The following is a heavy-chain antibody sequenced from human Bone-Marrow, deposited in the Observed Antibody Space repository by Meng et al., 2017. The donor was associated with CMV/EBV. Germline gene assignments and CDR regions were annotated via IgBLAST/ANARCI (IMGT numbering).Heavy chain of an antibody. V-gene: IGHV1-2*02. J-gene: IGHJ3*02. Sequence: ASVKVSCKASGYTFIGYYMHWVRQAPGQGLEWMGWINPNNSGSDCAQKFQGRVTMTRDTFISTAYMELSSLRSDDTALYYCAREYEYASSYMDDAFDIWGQGTMVTVSS. D-gene: IGHD6-6*01. CDR2: INPNNSGS. CDR3: AREYEYASSYMDDAFDI. CDR1: GYTFIGYY.